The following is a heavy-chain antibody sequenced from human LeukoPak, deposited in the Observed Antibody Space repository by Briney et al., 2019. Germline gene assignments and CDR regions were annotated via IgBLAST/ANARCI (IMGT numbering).Heavy chain of an antibody. CDR1: GFTFSDYY. D-gene: IGHD3-10*01. CDR2: ISSSGSTI. CDR3: ASNSYYYGSGSSYDY. V-gene: IGHV3-11*01. Sequence: GGSLRLSCAASGFTFSDYYMSWIRQAPGKGLEWVSYISSSGSTIYYADSVKGRFTISRDNAKNSLYPQMNSLRAEDTAVYYCASNSYYYGSGSSYDYWGQGTLVTVSS. J-gene: IGHJ4*02.